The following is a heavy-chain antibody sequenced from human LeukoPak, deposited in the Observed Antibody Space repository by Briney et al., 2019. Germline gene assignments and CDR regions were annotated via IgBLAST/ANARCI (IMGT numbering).Heavy chain of an antibody. V-gene: IGHV3-30*02. CDR2: IRYDGSKN. CDR3: AKGRYYDSSGYPIDY. CDR1: GFTFSSYG. D-gene: IGHD3-22*01. J-gene: IGHJ4*02. Sequence: GGSLRLSCAASGFTFSSYGMHWVRQAPGKGLEWVAFIRYDGSKNYYADSVKGRFTISRDNSRNTLDLQMNSLRAEDTAVYYCAKGRYYDSSGYPIDYWGQGTLVTVSS.